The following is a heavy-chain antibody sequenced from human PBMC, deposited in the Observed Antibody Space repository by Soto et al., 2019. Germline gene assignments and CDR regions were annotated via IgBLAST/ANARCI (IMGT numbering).Heavy chain of an antibody. CDR1: GFPFSTSA. Sequence: EVQLLESGGGLVQPGGSLRLSCAASGFPFSTSAMNWVRQAPGKGLEWVSIISASSDAAYYAESVKGRFASSRDNSKNTLYLQMNRLRAEDTAVYYCAEDSGSYPVYTGLSLWGQGTTVTVS. V-gene: IGHV3-23*01. J-gene: IGHJ6*02. CDR2: ISASSDAA. CDR3: AEDSGSYPVYTGLSL. D-gene: IGHD1-26*01.